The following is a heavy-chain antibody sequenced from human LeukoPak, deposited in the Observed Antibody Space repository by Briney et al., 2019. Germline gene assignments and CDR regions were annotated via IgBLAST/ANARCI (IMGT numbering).Heavy chain of an antibody. V-gene: IGHV3-7*01. CDR3: AAGSYFDH. J-gene: IGHJ4*02. D-gene: IGHD3-10*01. CDR1: GFTFRSYW. CDR2: IKPDGSEK. Sequence: PGESLRLSRAASGFTFRSYWMSWARQAPGKGLECVANIKPDGSEKYYVDSVKGRFTISRDNAKNSLYLQMNGLRADDTAVYYCAAGSYFDHWGQGTLVAVSS.